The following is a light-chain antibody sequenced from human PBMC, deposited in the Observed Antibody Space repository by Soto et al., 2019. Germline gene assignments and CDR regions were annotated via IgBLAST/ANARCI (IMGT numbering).Light chain of an antibody. CDR1: QSISSY. J-gene: IGKJ1*01. V-gene: IGKV1-39*01. CDR3: QQSYSTPGT. Sequence: DIQMTQSPSSLSASVGDRVTITCRASQSISSYLNWYQQKPGKAPKLLIYAASSLQSEVPSRFSGSGSGTDFTLTISSLQPEAFATYYCQQSYSTPGTFGQGTKVEIK. CDR2: AAS.